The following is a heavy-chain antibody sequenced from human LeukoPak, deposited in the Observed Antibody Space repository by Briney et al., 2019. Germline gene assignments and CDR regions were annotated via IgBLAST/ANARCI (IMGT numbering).Heavy chain of an antibody. Sequence: SETLSLTCTVSGGSISSYYWSWIRQPPGKGLERIGYIYYSGSTNYSPSLKSRVTTSVDTSKNQFSLKLNSVTAADTAVYYCARHGGYSYGTVYYSYGLDVWGQGTTVTVSS. CDR3: ARHGGYSYGTVYYSYGLDV. J-gene: IGHJ6*02. CDR1: GGSISSYY. CDR2: IYYSGST. V-gene: IGHV4-59*08. D-gene: IGHD5-18*01.